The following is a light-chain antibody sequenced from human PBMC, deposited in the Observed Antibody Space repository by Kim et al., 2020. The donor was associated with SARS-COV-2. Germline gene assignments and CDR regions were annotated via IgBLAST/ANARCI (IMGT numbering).Light chain of an antibody. Sequence: GQSITIACSGTSSDVGGYNYVSWYQQNPGKVPKLMIYDVTKRPSGVSNRFAGSKSGNTAYLTISGLQAEDEADYYCTSYTSSTTVVVGGGTQLTVL. CDR3: TSYTSSTTVV. CDR1: SSDVGGYNY. J-gene: IGLJ3*02. V-gene: IGLV2-14*04. CDR2: DVT.